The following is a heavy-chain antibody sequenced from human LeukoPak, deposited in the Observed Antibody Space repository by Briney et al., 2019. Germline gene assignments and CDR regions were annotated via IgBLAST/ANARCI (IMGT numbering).Heavy chain of an antibody. V-gene: IGHV3-74*03. CDR3: VRGGYGSIDY. J-gene: IGHJ4*02. CDR2: IHNDGSWT. Sequence: GGSLRLSCEASGFIFSSPWMHWVRQAPGKGLMWVSQIHNDGSWTKYADSVKGRFTISRDTAKNTLYLQMNSLRAEDTAVYFCVRGGYGSIDYWGQGTLVTVSS. D-gene: IGHD4-17*01. CDR1: GFIFSSPW.